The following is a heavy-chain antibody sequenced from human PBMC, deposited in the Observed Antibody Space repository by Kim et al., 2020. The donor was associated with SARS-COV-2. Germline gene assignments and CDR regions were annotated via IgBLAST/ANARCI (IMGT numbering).Heavy chain of an antibody. V-gene: IGHV4-34*01. CDR3: ARGCGLRYFDWLLCRDKPTLGADI. Sequence: SETLSLTCAVYGGSFSGYYWSWIRQPPGKGLEWIGEINHSGSTNYNPSLKSRVTISVDTSKNQFSLKLSSVTAADTAVYYCARGCGLRYFDWLLCRDKPTLGADIWGQGTMVTVSS. J-gene: IGHJ3*02. CDR1: GGSFSGYY. D-gene: IGHD3-9*01. CDR2: INHSGST.